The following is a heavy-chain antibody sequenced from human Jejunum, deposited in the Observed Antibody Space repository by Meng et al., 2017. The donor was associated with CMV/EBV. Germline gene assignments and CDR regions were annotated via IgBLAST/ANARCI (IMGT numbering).Heavy chain of an antibody. CDR2: IWYHGRDM. J-gene: IGHJ5*02. CDR1: GFFFSSFA. CDR3: ARDLAVGRIWFDP. D-gene: IGHD6-19*01. Sequence: ASGFFFSSFAIPWVRRAPGKGLWWVAVIWYHGRDMSSAASVKGRFTISRDDSKSTLYLQMNSLRVEDTAVYYCARDLAVGRIWFDPWGQGTQVTVSS. V-gene: IGHV3-33*01.